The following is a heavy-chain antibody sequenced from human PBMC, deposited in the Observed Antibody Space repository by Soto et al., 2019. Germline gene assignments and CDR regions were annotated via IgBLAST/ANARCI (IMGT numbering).Heavy chain of an antibody. V-gene: IGHV1-18*04. J-gene: IGHJ4*02. D-gene: IGHD3-22*01. CDR2: ISAYNGNT. Sequence: ASVKVSCKASGYTFTSYGISWVRQAPGQGLEWMGWISAYNGNTNYAQKLQGRVTMTTDTSTSTAYMELRSLRSDDTAVYYCEREAYYYDSSGYVDYWGQGTLVTVSS. CDR1: GYTFTSYG. CDR3: EREAYYYDSSGYVDY.